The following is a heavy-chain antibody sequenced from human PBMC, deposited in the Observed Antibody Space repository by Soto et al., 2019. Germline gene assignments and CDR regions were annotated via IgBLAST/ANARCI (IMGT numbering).Heavy chain of an antibody. CDR3: ARDLHDYVSFRFDP. CDR1: GFTFSNYS. Sequence: PGESLKISCAASGFTFSNYSMNWVRQAPGKGLEWVSSISTSSGYRYYADSVKGRFTISRDNAKKSLYLQMNSLRAEDTAVYYCARDLHDYVSFRFDPRGQGTLVTGSS. D-gene: IGHD3-16*01. J-gene: IGHJ5*02. CDR2: ISTSSGYR. V-gene: IGHV3-21*01.